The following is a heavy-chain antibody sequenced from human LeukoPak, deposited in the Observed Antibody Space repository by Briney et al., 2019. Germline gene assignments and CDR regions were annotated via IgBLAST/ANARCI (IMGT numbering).Heavy chain of an antibody. Sequence: ASVKASCKASGYTFTSYGISWVRQAPGQGLEWMGWISAYNGNTNYAQKLQGRVTMTTDTSTSTAYMELRSLRSDDTAVYYCARKPSLTSPRGYSGYRDWFDPWGQGTLVTVSS. CDR3: ARKPSLTSPRGYSGYRDWFDP. D-gene: IGHD5-12*01. CDR1: GYTFTSYG. V-gene: IGHV1-18*01. J-gene: IGHJ5*02. CDR2: ISAYNGNT.